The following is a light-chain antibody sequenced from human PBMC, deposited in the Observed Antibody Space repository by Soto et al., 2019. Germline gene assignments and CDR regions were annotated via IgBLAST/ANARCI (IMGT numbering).Light chain of an antibody. J-gene: IGKJ1*01. Sequence: DIQMTQSPSTLSASVGDRVSISCRASQSISSWLAWYQQKPGKAPKLLIYDASSLESGVPSRFSGIGSGTEFTLTISSLQPDDFATYYCQQYNSYPRTFGQGTKVDIK. CDR3: QQYNSYPRT. CDR2: DAS. CDR1: QSISSW. V-gene: IGKV1-5*01.